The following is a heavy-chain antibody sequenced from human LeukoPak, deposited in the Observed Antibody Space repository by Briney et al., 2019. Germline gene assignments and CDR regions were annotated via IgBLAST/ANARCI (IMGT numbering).Heavy chain of an antibody. J-gene: IGHJ4*02. CDR1: GGSFSGYY. Sequence: SETLSLTCAVYGGSFSGYYLSWIRQPPGKGLEWIGEINHSGSTNYNPSLKSRVTISVDTSKNQLSLKLSTVTAADTAVYYCARGRRYYDSSGYYPWWGQGTLVTVSS. CDR2: INHSGST. D-gene: IGHD3-22*01. V-gene: IGHV4-34*01. CDR3: ARGRRYYDSSGYYPW.